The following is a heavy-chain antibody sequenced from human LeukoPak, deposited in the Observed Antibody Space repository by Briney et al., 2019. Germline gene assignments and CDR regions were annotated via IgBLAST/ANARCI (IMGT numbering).Heavy chain of an antibody. CDR2: ISSSGTTI. CDR3: TRGQSSGYSSGDY. D-gene: IGHD3-22*01. J-gene: IGHJ4*02. CDR1: GFTVTTYE. Sequence: PGGSLRLSCAASGFTVTTYEMNWVRQAPGKGLEWVSYISSSGTTIYYADSVQGRFTISRDNAKNTLYLQMNSLRAEDTAVYYCTRGQSSGYSSGDYWGQGTLVTVSS. V-gene: IGHV3-48*03.